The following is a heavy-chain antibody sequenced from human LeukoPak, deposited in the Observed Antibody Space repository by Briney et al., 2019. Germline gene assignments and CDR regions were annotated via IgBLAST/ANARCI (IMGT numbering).Heavy chain of an antibody. CDR2: IYSGGTT. CDR1: GFIVSSSY. D-gene: IGHD3-22*01. Sequence: GGSLRLSCAASGFIVSSSYMSWVRQAPGKGLEWVSVIYSGGTTYYADSVKGRFTISRDNRKNTLYLQMNSLRAEDTAVYYCARTRTYSYDSSGHYYPTHFDYWGQGTLVTVSS. J-gene: IGHJ4*02. CDR3: ARTRTYSYDSSGHYYPTHFDY. V-gene: IGHV3-66*01.